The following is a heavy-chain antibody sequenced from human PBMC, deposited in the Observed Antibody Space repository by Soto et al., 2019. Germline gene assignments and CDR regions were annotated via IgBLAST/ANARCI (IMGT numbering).Heavy chain of an antibody. Sequence: GASVKVSCKASLXYTFTRFYMHLVRQAPGQGLEWMGIINPSGDGTNYAEKFQDRVTMTRDTSTRTVYMELKSLRSEDMAVYYCATPNYGDFYNYGMDVWGQGTSVTVSS. D-gene: IGHD4-17*01. J-gene: IGHJ6*02. V-gene: IGHV1-46*01. CDR3: ATPNYGDFYNYGMDV. CDR1: LXYTFTRFY. CDR2: INPSGDGT.